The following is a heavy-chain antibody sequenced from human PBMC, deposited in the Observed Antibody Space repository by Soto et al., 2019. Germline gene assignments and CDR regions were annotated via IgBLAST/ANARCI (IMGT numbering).Heavy chain of an antibody. Sequence: PGGSLRLSCAASGFTFSDYYMSWIRQAPGKGLEWVAYISSSDNIIYYAGSVKGRFTISRDNAKNSLYLQMNSLRAEGTAVYYCARDLGYYDSSGYFDYWGQGTLVTVSS. J-gene: IGHJ4*02. CDR3: ARDLGYYDSSGYFDY. CDR1: GFTFSDYY. V-gene: IGHV3-11*01. CDR2: ISSSDNII. D-gene: IGHD3-22*01.